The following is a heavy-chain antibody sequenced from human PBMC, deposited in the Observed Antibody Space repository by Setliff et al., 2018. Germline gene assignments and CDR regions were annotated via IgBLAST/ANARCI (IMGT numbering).Heavy chain of an antibody. Sequence: SETLSLTCAVSGAAISTYHWSWLRQPPGKGLEWIGYVSYGGSTKYNPSLESRVTISLDAPKNQFSLKLTSVTAADTAVYYCARTGTTYYYSCMDVWGKGTTVTDSS. CDR2: VSYGGST. CDR1: GAAISTYH. D-gene: IGHD3-22*01. V-gene: IGHV4-59*08. CDR3: ARTGTTYYYSCMDV. J-gene: IGHJ6*03.